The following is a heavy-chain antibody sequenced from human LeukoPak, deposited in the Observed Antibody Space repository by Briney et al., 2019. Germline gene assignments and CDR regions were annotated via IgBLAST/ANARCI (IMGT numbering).Heavy chain of an antibody. J-gene: IGHJ4*02. D-gene: IGHD6-13*01. Sequence: SETLSLTCAVSGGSITSSNWWSWGRPPPEKGLEWIGEIYYSGSTNYNPSLKSRVTISIDKSKHQFSLRLSSVTAADTAVYYCARVTGYMTEDYFDYWGQGTLITVSS. V-gene: IGHV4-4*02. CDR3: ARVTGYMTEDYFDY. CDR2: IYYSGST. CDR1: GGSITSSNW.